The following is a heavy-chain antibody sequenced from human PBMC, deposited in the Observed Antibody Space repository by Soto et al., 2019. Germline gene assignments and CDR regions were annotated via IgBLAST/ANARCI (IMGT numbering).Heavy chain of an antibody. J-gene: IGHJ6*02. CDR2: ISGSGGST. D-gene: IGHD3-9*01. V-gene: IGHV3-23*01. CDR1: GFTFSSYA. Sequence: GGSLRLSCAASGFTFSSYAMSWVRQAPGKGLEWVSAISGSGGSTYYADSVKGRFTISRDNSKNTLYLQMNSLRAEDTAVYYCAKGGLRYFDWLLSTQEDYYGMDVWGQGTTVTAP. CDR3: AKGGLRYFDWLLSTQEDYYGMDV.